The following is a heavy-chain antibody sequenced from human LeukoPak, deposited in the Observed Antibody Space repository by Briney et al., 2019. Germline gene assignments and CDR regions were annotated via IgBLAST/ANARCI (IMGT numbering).Heavy chain of an antibody. Sequence: GASVKVSCKASGYTFTSYDISWVRQAPGQGLEWMGWISAYNGNTNYAQKLQGRVTMTTDTSTSTAYMELRSLRSDDTAVYYCARLRPLSGGSCYWCVTHQADNWFDPWGQGTLVTVSS. CDR1: GYTFTSYD. V-gene: IGHV1-18*01. J-gene: IGHJ5*02. CDR3: ARLRPLSGGSCYWCVTHQADNWFDP. D-gene: IGHD2-15*01. CDR2: ISAYNGNT.